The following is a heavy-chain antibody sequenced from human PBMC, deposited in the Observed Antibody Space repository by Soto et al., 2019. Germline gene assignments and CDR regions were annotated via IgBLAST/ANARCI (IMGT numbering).Heavy chain of an antibody. CDR1: GFTVSSNY. Sequence: EVQLVESGGGLVQPGGSLRLSCAASGFTVSSNYMSWVRQAPGTGLEWVSVIYSGGSTYYADSVKGRFTISRDNSKNTLYLQMNSLRAEDTAVYYCAGEVLGEEDRESGPIFDYWGQGTLVTFSS. CDR2: IYSGGST. V-gene: IGHV3-66*01. CDR3: AGEVLGEEDRESGPIFDY. J-gene: IGHJ4*02. D-gene: IGHD2-8*01.